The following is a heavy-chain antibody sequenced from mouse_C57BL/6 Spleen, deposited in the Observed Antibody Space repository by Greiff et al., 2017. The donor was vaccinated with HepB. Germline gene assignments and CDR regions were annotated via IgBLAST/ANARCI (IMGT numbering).Heavy chain of an antibody. CDR3: ARDGSRTWYFDV. CDR2: INPSNGGT. CDR1: GYTFTSYW. V-gene: IGHV1-53*01. Sequence: QVQLKQPGTELVKPGASVKLSCKASGYTFTSYWMHWVKQRPGQGLEWIGNINPSNGGTNYNEKFKSKATLTVDKSSSTAYMQLSSLTSEDSAVYYCARDGSRTWYFDVWGTGTTVTVSS. D-gene: IGHD1-1*01. J-gene: IGHJ1*03.